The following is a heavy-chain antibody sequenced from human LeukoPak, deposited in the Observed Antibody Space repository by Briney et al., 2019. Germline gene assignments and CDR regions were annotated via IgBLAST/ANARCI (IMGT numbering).Heavy chain of an antibody. V-gene: IGHV4-31*03. D-gene: IGHD5-24*01. CDR2: IYYSGST. CDR1: GGSISSGGYY. J-gene: IGHJ4*02. Sequence: SETLSLTCTVSGGSISSGGYYWSWIRQHPGKGLEWMGYIYYSGSTYYNPSLKSRVTISVDTSKNHFSLTLSSVTAADTAVYYCARGVGRWLQLRRGIKTIFDYWGQGTLVTVSS. CDR3: ARGVGRWLQLRRGIKTIFDY.